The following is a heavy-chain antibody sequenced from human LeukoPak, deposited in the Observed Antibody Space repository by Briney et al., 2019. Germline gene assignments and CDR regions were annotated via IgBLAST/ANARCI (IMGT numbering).Heavy chain of an antibody. V-gene: IGHV3-21*05. J-gene: IGHJ3*02. CDR2: ISSSSSYI. CDR3: ARAHSGAFDI. CDR1: GFTFSSYE. D-gene: IGHD6-13*01. Sequence: GGSLRLSCAASGFTFSSYEMNWVRQAPGKGLEWVSYISSSSSYIYYADSVKGRFTISRDNAKNSLYLQMNSLRAEDTAVYYCARAHSGAFDIWGQGTMVTVSS.